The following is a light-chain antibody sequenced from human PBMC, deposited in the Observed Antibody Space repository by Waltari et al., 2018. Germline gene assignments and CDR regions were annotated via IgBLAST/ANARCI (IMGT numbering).Light chain of an antibody. CDR1: SSNLGSNY. CDR2: KTD. Sequence: QSVLTQPPSASGTPGQRVLISCSGSSSNLGSNYVYWYQQIPGTAPKLLIYKTDQRPSGFPDRFSGSKSGTSASLAISGLRSEDEADYFCASWDGSLSGRVFGGGTKLTVL. V-gene: IGLV1-47*01. CDR3: ASWDGSLSGRV. J-gene: IGLJ3*02.